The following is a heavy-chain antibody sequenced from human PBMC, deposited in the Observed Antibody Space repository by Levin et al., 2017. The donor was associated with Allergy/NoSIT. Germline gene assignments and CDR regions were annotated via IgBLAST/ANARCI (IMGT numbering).Heavy chain of an antibody. V-gene: IGHV3-74*01. CDR2: INSDGSST. Sequence: GGSLRLSCAASGFTFSSYWMHWVRQAPGKGLVWVSRINSDGSSTSYADSVKGRFTISRDNAKNTLYLQMNSLRAEDTAVYYCARPEGAYYDSSGYYYGGFDLWGRGTLVTVSS. CDR3: ARPEGAYYDSSGYYYGGFDL. J-gene: IGHJ2*01. CDR1: GFTFSSYW. D-gene: IGHD3-22*01.